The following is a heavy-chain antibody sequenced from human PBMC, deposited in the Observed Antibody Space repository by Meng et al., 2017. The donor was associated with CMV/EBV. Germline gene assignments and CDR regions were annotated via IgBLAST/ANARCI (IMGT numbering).Heavy chain of an antibody. V-gene: IGHV3-21*01. CDR2: SSSSSSYI. CDR3: ARDIRRQWLVRGDYFDY. Sequence: GESLKISCAASGFTFSSYSMNWVRQAPGKGLEWVSSSSSSSSYIYYADSVKGRFTISRDNAKNSLYLQMNSLRAEDTAVYYCARDIRRQWLVRGDYFDYWGQGTLVTVSS. D-gene: IGHD6-19*01. CDR1: GFTFSSYS. J-gene: IGHJ4*02.